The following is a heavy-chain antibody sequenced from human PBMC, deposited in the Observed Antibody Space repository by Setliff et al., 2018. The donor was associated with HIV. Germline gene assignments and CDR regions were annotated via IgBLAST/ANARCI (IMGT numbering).Heavy chain of an antibody. CDR1: AGSIRSSTYY. Sequence: TSETLSLTCTVSAGSIRSSTYYWAWIRQPPGKGLEWIGTIYYSGSTYYNPSLKSRATISVDMSKNQVSLKLNSVTAADTAVYYCASGEYSYGYRFDYWGQGTLVTVSS. J-gene: IGHJ4*02. D-gene: IGHD5-18*01. CDR3: ASGEYSYGYRFDY. V-gene: IGHV4-39*07. CDR2: IYYSGST.